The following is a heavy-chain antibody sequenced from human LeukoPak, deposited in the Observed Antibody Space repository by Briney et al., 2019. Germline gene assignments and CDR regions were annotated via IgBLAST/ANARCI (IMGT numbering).Heavy chain of an antibody. V-gene: IGHV4-61*02. CDR1: GGSSSSGSYY. Sequence: PSETLSLTGTVSGGSSSSGSYYWSWIRQPAGKGLEWIGRIYTSGSTNYNPSLKSRVTISVDTSRNQFSLKLSSVTAADTAVYYCAREGGSGAIRRRAFDIWGQGTMVTVPS. CDR3: AREGGSGAIRRRAFDI. CDR2: IYTSGST. D-gene: IGHD3-16*01. J-gene: IGHJ3*02.